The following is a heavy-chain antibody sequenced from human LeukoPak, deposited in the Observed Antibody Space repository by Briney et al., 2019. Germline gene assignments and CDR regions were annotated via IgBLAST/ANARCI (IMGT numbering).Heavy chain of an antibody. D-gene: IGHD1-14*01. J-gene: IGHJ4*02. Sequence: GGSLRLSCAASGFAFSTYWMSWVRQAPGKGLEWVANIKQDGSEKYCVDSVKGRFTISRDNAKNSLYLQMNSLRAEDTAVYYCARDLWVITDYFDYWGQGTLVTVSS. V-gene: IGHV3-7*01. CDR3: ARDLWVITDYFDY. CDR2: IKQDGSEK. CDR1: GFAFSTYW.